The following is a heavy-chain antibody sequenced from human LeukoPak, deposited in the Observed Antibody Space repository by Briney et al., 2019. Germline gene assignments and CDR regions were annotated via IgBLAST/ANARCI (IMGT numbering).Heavy chain of an antibody. J-gene: IGHJ4*02. CDR1: GFTVSNKY. V-gene: IGHV3-53*01. Sequence: GGSLRLSCVASGFTVSNKYMSWVRQAPGKGLEWVSVLYNAGSTYYADSVKGRFTISRDNSKNTLYLQMNSLRAEDTAVYYCARDVVGATYFDWGQGTLVTVSS. CDR2: LYNAGST. D-gene: IGHD1-26*01. CDR3: ARDVVGATYFD.